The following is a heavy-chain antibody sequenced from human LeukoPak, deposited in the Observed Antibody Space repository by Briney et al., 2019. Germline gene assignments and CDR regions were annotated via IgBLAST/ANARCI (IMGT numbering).Heavy chain of an antibody. CDR2: ISSSGSTI. V-gene: IGHV3-48*03. Sequence: GGTLRLSCAASGFTFSSYEMNWVRQAPGKGLEWVSYISSSGSTIYYAASVKGRFTISRDNAKKSLYLQMDSLRAEDTAVYYCARDSAGHDYWGQGTLVTVSS. J-gene: IGHJ4*02. CDR1: GFTFSSYE. CDR3: ARDSAGHDY.